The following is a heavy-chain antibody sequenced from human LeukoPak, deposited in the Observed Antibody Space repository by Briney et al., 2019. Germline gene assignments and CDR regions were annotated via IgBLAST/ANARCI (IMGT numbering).Heavy chain of an antibody. CDR3: VRGGYRAYYVDF. V-gene: IGHV3-74*01. CDR2: MNSEGSSA. Sequence: GGSLRLSCAASGFIFSSYSMNWVRQAPGKGLEWVSRMNSEGSSASYADSVKGRFTISRDNAKNTVHLQMNSLRAEDTAVYYCVRGGYRAYYVDFWGQGTLVTVSS. J-gene: IGHJ4*02. D-gene: IGHD5-12*01. CDR1: GFIFSSYS.